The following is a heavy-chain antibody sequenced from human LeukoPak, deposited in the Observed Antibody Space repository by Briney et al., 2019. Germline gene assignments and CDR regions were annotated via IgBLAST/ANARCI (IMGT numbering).Heavy chain of an antibody. D-gene: IGHD3-10*01. CDR3: ARFYYGSGSYPKDAYYYYYMDV. J-gene: IGHJ6*03. V-gene: IGHV1-46*01. Sequence: ASVKVSCKASGYTFTSYHMHWVRQAPGQGLEWMGIINPSGDSTSYAQKFQGRVTMTRDMSTSTVYMELSSLRSEDTAVYYCARFYYGSGSYPKDAYYYYYMDVWGKGTTVTVSS. CDR2: INPSGDST. CDR1: GYTFTSYH.